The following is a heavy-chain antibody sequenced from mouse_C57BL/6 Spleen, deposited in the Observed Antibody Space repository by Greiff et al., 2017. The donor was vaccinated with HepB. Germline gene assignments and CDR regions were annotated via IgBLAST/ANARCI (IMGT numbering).Heavy chain of an antibody. Sequence: EVQLVESGGGLVQPKGSLKLSCAASGFSFNTYAMNWVRQAPGKGLEWVARIRSKSNNYATYYADSVKDRFTISRDDSESMLYLQMNNLKTEDTAMYYGVRQNYGQYFDVWGTGTTVTVSS. D-gene: IGHD1-2*01. J-gene: IGHJ1*03. CDR3: VRQNYGQYFDV. V-gene: IGHV10-1*01. CDR1: GFSFNTYA. CDR2: IRSKSNNYAT.